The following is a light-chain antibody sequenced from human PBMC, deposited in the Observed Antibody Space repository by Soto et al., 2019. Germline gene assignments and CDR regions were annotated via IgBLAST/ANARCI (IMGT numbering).Light chain of an antibody. CDR3: QQYNNWPPT. J-gene: IGKJ5*01. V-gene: IGKV3-15*01. Sequence: ERVITQSPATLSVSPLERATLSFRASQSVRSNLAWYQHKPGQAPRLLIDGASTRATGIPARFSGSGSGTEFTLTISSLQSEDFAVYYCQQYNNWPPTFGQGTRLEIK. CDR2: GAS. CDR1: QSVRSN.